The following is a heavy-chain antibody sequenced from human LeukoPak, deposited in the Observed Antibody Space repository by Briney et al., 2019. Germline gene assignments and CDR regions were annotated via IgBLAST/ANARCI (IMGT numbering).Heavy chain of an antibody. V-gene: IGHV4-34*01. CDR3: ATASPGIP. Sequence: SETLSLTCAVYGGSFSGYYWSWIRQPPGKGLEWIGEINHSGSTNYNPSLKSRVTISVDTSKNQFSLKLSSVTAADTAVYYCATASPGIPWGQGTLVTVSS. CDR2: INHSGST. D-gene: IGHD1-14*01. CDR1: GGSFSGYY. J-gene: IGHJ4*02.